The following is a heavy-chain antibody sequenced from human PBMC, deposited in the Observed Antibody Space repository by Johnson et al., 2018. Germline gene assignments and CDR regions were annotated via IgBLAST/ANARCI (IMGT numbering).Heavy chain of an antibody. J-gene: IGHJ1*01. CDR2: IWYDGSNK. CDR3: ARDGGYYYDSSGYYLAEYFQH. D-gene: IGHD3-22*01. Sequence: VQLVESGGGVVQPGRSLRLSCAASGFTFSSYGMHWVRQAPGKGLEWVAVIWYDGSNKYSADSVKGRFTISRDNSKNTLYLQMHSLRAEDTAVYYWARDGGYYYDSSGYYLAEYFQHWGQGTLVTVSS. V-gene: IGHV3-33*01. CDR1: GFTFSSYG.